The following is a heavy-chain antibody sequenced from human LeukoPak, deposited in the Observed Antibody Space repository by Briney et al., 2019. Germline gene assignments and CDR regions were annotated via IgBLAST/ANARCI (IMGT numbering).Heavy chain of an antibody. D-gene: IGHD3-9*01. CDR3: ARRYDILTGKAGFDP. Sequence: SSETLSLTCTVSGGSISSSSYYWGWIRQPPGKGLEWIGSIYYSGSTYYNPSLKSRVTISVDTSKNQFSLKLSSVTAADTAVYYCARRYDILTGKAGFDPWGQGTLVTVSS. CDR1: GGSISSSSYY. CDR2: IYYSGST. J-gene: IGHJ5*02. V-gene: IGHV4-39*01.